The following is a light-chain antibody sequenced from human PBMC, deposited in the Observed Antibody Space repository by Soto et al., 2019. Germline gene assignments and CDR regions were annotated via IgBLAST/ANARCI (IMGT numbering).Light chain of an antibody. CDR3: QHYGTSAL. Sequence: EIVLTQSPGTLSLSPGERATLSCRASQSVSSSYLAWYQQKPGQAPRLLFYDASRATGIPDRFSGSGSGTDFTLTITRLEPEDFAVYYCQHYGTSALFGPGNKVDI. V-gene: IGKV3-20*01. J-gene: IGKJ3*01. CDR2: DAS. CDR1: QSVSSSY.